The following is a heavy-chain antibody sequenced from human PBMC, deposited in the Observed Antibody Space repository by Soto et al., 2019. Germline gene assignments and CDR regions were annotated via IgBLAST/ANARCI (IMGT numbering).Heavy chain of an antibody. Sequence: QITLKESGPTLVKPTQTLTLTCTFSGFSLSTSGVGVGWIRQPPGKALEWLALIYWNDDKRYSPSLKSRLTIPKDTSKNQVVLTMTNMDPVDTATYYCARGLPYYDFWSGYGWYFDLWGRGTLVTVSS. V-gene: IGHV2-5*01. J-gene: IGHJ2*01. CDR1: GFSLSTSGVG. CDR2: IYWNDDK. D-gene: IGHD3-3*01. CDR3: ARGLPYYDFWSGYGWYFDL.